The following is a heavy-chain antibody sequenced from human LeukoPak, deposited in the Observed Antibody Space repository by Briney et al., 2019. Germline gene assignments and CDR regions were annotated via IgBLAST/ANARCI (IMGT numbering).Heavy chain of an antibody. D-gene: IGHD3-9*01. V-gene: IGHV3-11*04. CDR1: GFTFSDYY. J-gene: IGHJ6*03. CDR3: AKDSSVGYSDWLAPGGDPYYMDV. Sequence: GGSLRLSCAASGFTFSDYYMSWIRQAPGKGLEGVSYISSSGSTIYYADSVKGRFTISRDNSKNTLYLQMNSLRAEDTAVYYCAKDSSVGYSDWLAPGGDPYYMDVWGKGTTVTSSS. CDR2: ISSSGSTI.